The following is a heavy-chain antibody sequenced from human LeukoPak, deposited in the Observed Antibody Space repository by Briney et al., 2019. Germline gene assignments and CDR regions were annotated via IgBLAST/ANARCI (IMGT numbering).Heavy chain of an antibody. Sequence: PSETLSLTCTVSGGSISSGSYYWSWIRQPAGKGLEWIGRIYTSGSTNYNPSLKSRVTISVDTSKNQFSLKLSSVTAADTAVYYCARDRGPYYDILTGYYNGRYYYMDVWGKGTTVTISS. CDR1: GGSISSGSYY. CDR3: ARDRGPYYDILTGYYNGRYYYMDV. D-gene: IGHD3-9*01. V-gene: IGHV4-61*02. CDR2: IYTSGST. J-gene: IGHJ6*03.